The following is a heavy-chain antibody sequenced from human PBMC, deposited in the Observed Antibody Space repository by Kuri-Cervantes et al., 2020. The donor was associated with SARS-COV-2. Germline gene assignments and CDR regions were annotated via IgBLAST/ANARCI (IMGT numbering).Heavy chain of an antibody. J-gene: IGHJ1*01. CDR3: ARAPSILGATLGYFQQ. V-gene: IGHV3-23*01. CDR2: ISGSGGST. D-gene: IGHD1-26*01. CDR1: GFTFSSYA. Sequence: ETLSLTCAASGFTFSSYAMSWVRQAPGKGLEWVSAISGSGGSTYCADSVKGRFTISRDNSKNTLYLQMNSLRAGDTAVYYCARAPSILGATLGYFQQWGQGTRVTVSS.